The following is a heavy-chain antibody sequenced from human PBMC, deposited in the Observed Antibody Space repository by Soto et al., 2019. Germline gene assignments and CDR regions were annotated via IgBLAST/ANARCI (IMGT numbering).Heavy chain of an antibody. CDR2: IGTAGDT. J-gene: IGHJ6*03. CDR3: ARGPKLGYCSGGSCDYYYYYMDV. Sequence: GGSLRLSCAASGFTFSSYDMHWVRQATGKGLERVSAIGTAGDTYYPGSVKGRFTISRENAKNSLYLQMNSLRAGDTAVYYCARGPKLGYCSGGSCDYYYYYMDVWGKGTTVTVSS. D-gene: IGHD2-15*01. CDR1: GFTFSSYD. V-gene: IGHV3-13*01.